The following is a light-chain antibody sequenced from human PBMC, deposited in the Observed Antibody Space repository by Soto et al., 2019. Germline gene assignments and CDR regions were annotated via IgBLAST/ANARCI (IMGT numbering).Light chain of an antibody. V-gene: IGKV3-15*01. CDR1: QSVRTK. CDR2: DAS. Sequence: EIVMTQSPATLSVSPGEGATLSCRASQSVRTKLAWYHHKAGRAPRLLIYDASTRATGVSDRFGGSGSGTEYSLTTSSRQSADVAVYYCHQYDTCPSLTFGQGTRLDIK. CDR3: HQYDTCPSLT. J-gene: IGKJ5*01.